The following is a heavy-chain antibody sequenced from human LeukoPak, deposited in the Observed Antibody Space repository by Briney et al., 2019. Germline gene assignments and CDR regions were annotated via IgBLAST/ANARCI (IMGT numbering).Heavy chain of an antibody. V-gene: IGHV3-20*04. CDR1: GFTFDDYG. Sequence: GGSLRFSCAASGFTFDDYGMSWVRQAQGKGLEWVSGINWNGGGTGYADSVKGRFTISRDNAKNSLYLQMNSLRAEDTALYYCARESGYCSSTSCYPFDYWGQGTLVTVSS. D-gene: IGHD2-2*01. CDR2: INWNGGGT. J-gene: IGHJ4*02. CDR3: ARESGYCSSTSCYPFDY.